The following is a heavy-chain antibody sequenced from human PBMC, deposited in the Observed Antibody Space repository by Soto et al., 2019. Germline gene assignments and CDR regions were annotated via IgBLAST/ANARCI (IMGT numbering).Heavy chain of an antibody. Sequence: ETLSLTCTVSGGSISSYYWSWIRQPPGKGLEWIGYIYYSGSTNYNPSLKSRVTISVDTSKNQFSLKLSSVTAADTAVYYGARRYGSCFDYWGQGTLVTVSS. CDR3: ARRYGSCFDY. CDR2: IYYSGST. J-gene: IGHJ4*02. V-gene: IGHV4-59*08. CDR1: GGSISSYY. D-gene: IGHD5-18*01.